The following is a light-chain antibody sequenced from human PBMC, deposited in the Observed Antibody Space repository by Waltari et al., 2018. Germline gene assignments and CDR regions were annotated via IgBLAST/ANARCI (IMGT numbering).Light chain of an antibody. CDR2: EGS. Sequence: QSALTQPASVSGSPGQSITVSYTGTSSEVGSYNLVSWYQQHPGKAPKLRIYEGSKRPSGVSNRFSGSKSGNTASLTISGLQAEDEADYYCCSYAGSSTLLFGGGTKVTVL. CDR1: SSEVGSYNL. V-gene: IGLV2-23*01. J-gene: IGLJ2*01. CDR3: CSYAGSSTLL.